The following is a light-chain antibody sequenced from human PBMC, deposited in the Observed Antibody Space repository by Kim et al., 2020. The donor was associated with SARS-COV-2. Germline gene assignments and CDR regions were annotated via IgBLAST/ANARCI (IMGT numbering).Light chain of an antibody. V-gene: IGLV1-44*01. CDR3: ATWDASLSRYV. CDR1: NSNIGSHH. CDR2: TNT. Sequence: ELTQPPSASGTPGQRVTISCSGSNSNIGSHHVNWYQQLPGTAPRLLIYTNTQRPSGVPDRFSGSKSGSSVSLAINGLQFEDEAFYYCATWDASLSRYVFGAGTKVTVL. J-gene: IGLJ1*01.